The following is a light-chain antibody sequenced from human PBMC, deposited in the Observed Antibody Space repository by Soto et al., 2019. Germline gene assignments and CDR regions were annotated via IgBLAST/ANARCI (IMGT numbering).Light chain of an antibody. CDR2: DAS. CDR3: QQYDNLPSLT. Sequence: DIQITQSPSSLPASVGDRVTITCQASQDISNYLNWYQQKPGKSPKLLIYDASNLETGVPSRFSGSGSGTDFTFTIRSLQPEDIATYYCQQYDNLPSLTFGGGTTVDIK. J-gene: IGKJ4*01. V-gene: IGKV1-33*01. CDR1: QDISNY.